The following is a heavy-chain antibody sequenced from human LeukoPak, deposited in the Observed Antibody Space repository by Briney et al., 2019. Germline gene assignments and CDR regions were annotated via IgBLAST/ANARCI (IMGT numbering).Heavy chain of an antibody. V-gene: IGHV3-30*18. D-gene: IGHD5-12*01. CDR3: AKALRGFSGYDLVDY. CDR1: GFTFSSYG. CDR2: ISYDRSNK. J-gene: IGHJ4*02. Sequence: GGSLRLSCAASGFTFSSYGMHWVRQAPGKGLEWVTVISYDRSNKRYADSVKGRFTISRDNSKKTLYLQMNSLRAEDTAMYYCAKALRGFSGYDLVDYWGQGTLVTVSS.